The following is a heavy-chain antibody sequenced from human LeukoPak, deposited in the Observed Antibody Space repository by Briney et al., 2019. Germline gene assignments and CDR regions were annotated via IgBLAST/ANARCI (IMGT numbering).Heavy chain of an antibody. J-gene: IGHJ4*02. CDR2: TYYRSKWYN. Sequence: SQTLSLTCAISGDSVPNNSAAWNWIRQSPSRGLEWLGRTYYRSKWYNDYAVSVKSRIIIDADTSKNQFSLQLNSVAPEDTAMYYCAREGGSSYSYWGQGTLVTVSS. CDR3: AREGGSSYSY. D-gene: IGHD1-26*01. V-gene: IGHV6-1*01. CDR1: GDSVPNNSAA.